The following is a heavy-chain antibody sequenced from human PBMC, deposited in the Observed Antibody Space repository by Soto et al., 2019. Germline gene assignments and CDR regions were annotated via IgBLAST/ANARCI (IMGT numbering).Heavy chain of an antibody. D-gene: IGHD6-13*01. CDR1: GGSISSSSYY. V-gene: IGHV4-39*01. Sequence: QLQLQESGPGLVKPSETLSLTCTVSGGSISSSSYYWGWIRQPPGKGLEWIGSIYYSGSTYYNPSLKSRVTISVDTSKNQFSLTLSSVTAADTAVYYCASPSIAAAGMGVDYWGQGTLVTVSS. CDR2: IYYSGST. CDR3: ASPSIAAAGMGVDY. J-gene: IGHJ4*02.